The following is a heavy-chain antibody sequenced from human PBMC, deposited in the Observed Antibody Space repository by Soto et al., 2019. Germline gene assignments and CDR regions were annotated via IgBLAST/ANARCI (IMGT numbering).Heavy chain of an antibody. V-gene: IGHV1-2*02. J-gene: IGHJ4*02. CDR2: INPNSGGT. CDR3: ASDALTGKAGLDF. Sequence: ASVKVSCKASGYTFSGFYMHWVRQAPGQGLEWMGWINPNSGGTKSAEKFQGRVTMTRDTSIRTAYMDRSRLTSDDTAVYYGASDALTGKAGLDFFGQGIQVTFSS. CDR1: GYTFSGFY. D-gene: IGHD3-9*01.